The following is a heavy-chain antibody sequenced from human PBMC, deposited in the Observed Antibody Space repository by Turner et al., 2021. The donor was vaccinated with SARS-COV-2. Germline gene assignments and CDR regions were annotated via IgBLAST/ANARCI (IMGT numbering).Heavy chain of an antibody. D-gene: IGHD3-22*01. CDR1: GFTFSRYC. V-gene: IGHV3-30*18. CDR2: ISDDGSNK. J-gene: IGHJ4*02. CDR3: AKLMYYYESSGYSTIDY. Sequence: QVQLVESGGGVVQPGRSLRLASVAPGFTFSRYCMHWVRQAPGKGLEWVAVISDDGSNKYYADSVKGRFTISRDNSKNTLYLQMNSLRAEDTAVYYCAKLMYYYESSGYSTIDYWGQGTLVTVSS.